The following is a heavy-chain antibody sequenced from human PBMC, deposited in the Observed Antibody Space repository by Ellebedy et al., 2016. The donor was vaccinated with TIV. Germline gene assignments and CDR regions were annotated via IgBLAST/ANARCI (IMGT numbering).Heavy chain of an antibody. CDR3: ARVNSAWYNDH. J-gene: IGHJ4*02. CDR2: INPNNSDT. V-gene: IGHV1-2*02. D-gene: IGHD6-19*01. Sequence: AASVKVSCKASGYTFTGYYMHWVRLAPGQGLEWMGWINPNNSDTKYAQKFQGRVTLTRDTPISTAYMELSRLTSDDTAVYYCARVNSAWYNDHWGQGTLVTVSS. CDR1: GYTFTGYY.